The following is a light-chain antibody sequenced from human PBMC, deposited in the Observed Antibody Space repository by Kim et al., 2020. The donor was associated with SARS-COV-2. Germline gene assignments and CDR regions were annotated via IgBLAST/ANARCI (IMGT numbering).Light chain of an antibody. CDR2: GAS. CDR1: QTIADIY. CDR3: QQDLDSPGT. V-gene: IGKV3-20*01. J-gene: IGKJ1*01. Sequence: EIVLTQSPGTLSLSPGERATLSCRASQTIADIYLAWYQQKPGQAPRLLVYGASSRAARIPDRFSGSGSGTDFTLAISRVEPEDCAFYFCQQDLDSPGTFGQGNKVDIK.